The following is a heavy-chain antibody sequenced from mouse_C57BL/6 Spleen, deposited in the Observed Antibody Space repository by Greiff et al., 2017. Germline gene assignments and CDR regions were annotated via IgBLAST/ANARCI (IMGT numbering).Heavy chain of an antibody. CDR1: GYAFSSSW. CDR3: AGGDGSSPFAY. Sequence: VQLQQSGPELVKPGASVKISCKASGYAFSSSWMNWVKQRPGKGLEWIGRIYPGDGDTNYNGKFKGKATLTADKSSSTAYMQLSSLTSEDSAVYFCAGGDGSSPFAYWGQGTLVTVSA. D-gene: IGHD1-1*01. CDR2: IYPGDGDT. V-gene: IGHV1-82*01. J-gene: IGHJ3*01.